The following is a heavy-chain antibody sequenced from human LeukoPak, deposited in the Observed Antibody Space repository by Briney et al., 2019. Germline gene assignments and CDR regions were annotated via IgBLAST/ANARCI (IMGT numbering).Heavy chain of an antibody. CDR2: ISSSSSYI. J-gene: IGHJ6*04. Sequence: GGSLRLSCTVSGFTFSTYNMNWVRQAPGKGLEWVSSISSSSSYIYYGDSVKGRFTISRDNSKNSLYLQMNSLRAEDTAVYYCAELGITMIGGVWGKGTTVTISS. D-gene: IGHD3-10*02. CDR3: AELGITMIGGV. V-gene: IGHV3-21*01. CDR1: GFTFSTYN.